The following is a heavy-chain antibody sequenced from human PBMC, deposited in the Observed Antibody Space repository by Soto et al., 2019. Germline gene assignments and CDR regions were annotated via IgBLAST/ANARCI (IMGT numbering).Heavy chain of an antibody. CDR2: INHSGST. J-gene: IGHJ6*02. V-gene: IGHV4-34*01. CDR1: GGSFSGYH. D-gene: IGHD2-2*01. CDR3: ARGYCSSTSCYVVSGYYYYGMDV. Sequence: SETLSLTCAVYGGSFSGYHWSWIRQPPGKGLEWIGEINHSGSTNYNPSLKSRVTISVDTSKNQFSLKLSSVTAADTAVYYCARGYCSSTSCYVVSGYYYYGMDVWGQGTTVT.